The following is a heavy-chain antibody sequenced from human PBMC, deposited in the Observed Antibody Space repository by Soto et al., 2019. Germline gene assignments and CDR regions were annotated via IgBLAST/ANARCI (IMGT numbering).Heavy chain of an antibody. V-gene: IGHV3-48*02. J-gene: IGHJ6*02. CDR3: AGGVIMSPYYYYYGMDV. CDR2: ISSSSSTI. CDR1: GFTFSSYS. D-gene: IGHD3-10*01. Sequence: EVQLVGSGGGLVQPGGSLRLSCAASGFTFSSYSMNWVRQAPGKGLEWVSYISSSSSTIYYADSVKGRFTISRDNAKNSLYLQMNSLRDEDTAVYYCAGGVIMSPYYYYYGMDVWGQGTTVTVSS.